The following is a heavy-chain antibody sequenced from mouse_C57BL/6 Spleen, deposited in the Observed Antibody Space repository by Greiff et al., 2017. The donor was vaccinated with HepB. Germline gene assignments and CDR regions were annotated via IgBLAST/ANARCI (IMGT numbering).Heavy chain of an antibody. J-gene: IGHJ4*01. D-gene: IGHD2-2*01. CDR3: ARNGYDRYYAMDY. CDR1: GYAFSSSW. CDR2: IYPGDGDT. Sequence: QVQLKQSGPELVKPGASVKISCKASGYAFSSSWMNWVKQRPGKGLEWIGRIYPGDGDTNYNGKFKGKATLTADKSSSTAYMQLSSLTSEDSAVYFCARNGYDRYYAMDYWGQGTSVTVSS. V-gene: IGHV1-82*01.